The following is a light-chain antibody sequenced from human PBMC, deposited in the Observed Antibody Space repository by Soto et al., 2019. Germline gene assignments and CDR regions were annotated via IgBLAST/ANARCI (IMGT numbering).Light chain of an antibody. CDR2: EVF. CDR3: ISYIPSTTTHWV. V-gene: IGLV2-14*01. Sequence: QSVLTQPASVSGSPGQSITISCTGTNTDVGGYDRVSWYQHHPGKAPNMLIFEVFNRPSGISDRFSGSKSGDTASLTISGLQAEDEADYYCISYIPSTTTHWVFGGGTKLTVL. J-gene: IGLJ3*02. CDR1: NTDVGGYDR.